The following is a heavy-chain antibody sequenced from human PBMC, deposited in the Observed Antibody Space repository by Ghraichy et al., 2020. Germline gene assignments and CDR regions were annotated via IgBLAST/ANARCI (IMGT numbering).Heavy chain of an antibody. Sequence: GSLRLSCAASGFTFNTYGMHWVRQAPGKGLEWVAVVSDDGDYKYYADSVKGRFTISRDNSKNTLHLQMNSLRVEDTAVYHCARTNSGWFASSWYFDSWGQGTLVTVSS. V-gene: IGHV3-30*03. CDR1: GFTFNTYG. J-gene: IGHJ4*02. CDR3: ARTNSGWFASSWYFDS. CDR2: VSDDGDYK. D-gene: IGHD6-13*01.